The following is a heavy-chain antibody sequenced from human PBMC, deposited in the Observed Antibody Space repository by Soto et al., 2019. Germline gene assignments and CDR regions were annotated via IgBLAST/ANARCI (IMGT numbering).Heavy chain of an antibody. CDR3: ARHLPFPVDYGGRHDAFDI. CDR2: IYYSGST. Sequence: SETLSLTCTVSGGSISSSSYYWGWIRQPPGKGLEWIGSIYYSGSTYYNPSLKSRVTISVDTSKNQFSLKLSSVTAADTAVYYCARHLPFPVDYGGRHDAFDIWGQGTMVTVSS. D-gene: IGHD4-17*01. J-gene: IGHJ3*02. V-gene: IGHV4-39*01. CDR1: GGSISSSSYY.